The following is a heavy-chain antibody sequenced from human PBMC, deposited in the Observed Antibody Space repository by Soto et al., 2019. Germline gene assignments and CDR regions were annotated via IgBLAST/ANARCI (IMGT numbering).Heavy chain of an antibody. CDR3: AAKRGGNRNDAFDI. Sequence: GPSVKVSCKASGFTFTSSAVQWVRQARGQRLEWIGWIVVGSGNTNYAQKFQERVTITRDMSTSTAYMELSSLRSEDTAVYYCAAKRGGNRNDAFDIWGQGTMVTVSS. CDR1: GFTFTSSA. J-gene: IGHJ3*02. V-gene: IGHV1-58*01. CDR2: IVVGSGNT. D-gene: IGHD2-15*01.